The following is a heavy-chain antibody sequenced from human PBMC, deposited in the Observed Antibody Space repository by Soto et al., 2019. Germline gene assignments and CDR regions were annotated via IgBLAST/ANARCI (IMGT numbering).Heavy chain of an antibody. Sequence: QITLNESGPTLVKPTQTLTLTCTFSGFSLGTYGVGVGWIRQPPGKALEWLALIYWDDDKRYSPSLKSRLTITKDTSKRQVFLTLTNMDPVDTATYSCAHRGGGIVDWYFGLWGRGTPVIVSS. CDR3: AHRGGGIVDWYFGL. J-gene: IGHJ2*01. V-gene: IGHV2-5*02. CDR1: GFSLGTYGVG. CDR2: IYWDDDK. D-gene: IGHD1-26*01.